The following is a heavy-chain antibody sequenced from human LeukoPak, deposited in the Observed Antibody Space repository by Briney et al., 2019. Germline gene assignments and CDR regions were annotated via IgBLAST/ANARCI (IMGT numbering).Heavy chain of an antibody. J-gene: IGHJ4*02. V-gene: IGHV3-11*04. D-gene: IGHD6-19*01. CDR2: ISSSGSTI. CDR1: GFTFSDYY. Sequence: GGSLRLSCAASGFTFSDYYMSWIRQAPGKGLEWVSYISSSGSTIHYADSVKGRFTISRDNSKNTLYLQMNSLRAEDTAVYYCARKGYSSGWYRHYWGQGTLVTVSS. CDR3: ARKGYSSGWYRHY.